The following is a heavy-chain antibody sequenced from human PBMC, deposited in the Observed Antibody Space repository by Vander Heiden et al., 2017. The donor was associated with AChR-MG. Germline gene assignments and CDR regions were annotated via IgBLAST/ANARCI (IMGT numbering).Heavy chain of an antibody. CDR2: IWYDGSNK. CDR3: ARDEWLAPPQYYFDY. CDR1: GFTFSSYG. V-gene: IGHV3-33*01. D-gene: IGHD6-19*01. Sequence: QVQLVESGGGVVQPGRSLRLSCAASGFTFSSYGMHWVRQAPGKGLEWVAVIWYDGSNKYYADSVKGRFTISRDNSKNTLYLQMNSLRAEDTAVYYCARDEWLAPPQYYFDYWGQGTLVTVSS. J-gene: IGHJ4*02.